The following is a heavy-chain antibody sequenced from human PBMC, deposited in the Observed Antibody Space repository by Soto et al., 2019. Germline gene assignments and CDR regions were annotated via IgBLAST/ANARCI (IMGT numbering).Heavy chain of an antibody. V-gene: IGHV1-69*13. D-gene: IGHD3-10*01. CDR3: ARDRPIKVRGVIITGDGMDV. CDR1: GGTFSSYA. CDR2: IIPIFGTA. Sequence: SVKVSCKASGGTFSSYAISWVRQAPGQGLEWMGGIIPIFGTANYAQKFQGRVTITADESTSTAYMELSSLRSEDTAVYYCARDRPIKVRGVIITGDGMDVWGQGTTVTVSS. J-gene: IGHJ6*02.